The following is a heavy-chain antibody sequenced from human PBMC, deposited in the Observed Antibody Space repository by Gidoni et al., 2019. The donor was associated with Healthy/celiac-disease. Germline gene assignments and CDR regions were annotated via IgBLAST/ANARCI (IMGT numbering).Heavy chain of an antibody. Sequence: QVQLQQWGAGLLKPSETLSLTCAVYGGSFSGYYWSWIRQPPGKGLEWIGEINHSGSTNYNPSLKSRVTISVDTSKNQFSLKLSSVTAADTAVYYCARDTAAAGASYWYFDLWGRGTLVTVSS. D-gene: IGHD6-13*01. V-gene: IGHV4-34*01. J-gene: IGHJ2*01. CDR1: GGSFSGYY. CDR2: INHSGST. CDR3: ARDTAAAGASYWYFDL.